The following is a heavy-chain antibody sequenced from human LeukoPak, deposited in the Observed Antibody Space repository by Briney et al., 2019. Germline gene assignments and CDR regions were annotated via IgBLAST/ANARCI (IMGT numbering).Heavy chain of an antibody. D-gene: IGHD4-17*01. Sequence: SETLSLTCTVSGGSISGTYYYWGWIRQPPGKGLEWIGSVYYSGTPYYNPSLKSRVTISVDTSKNQCSLKLSSVTAADTAVYYCARPIRSNYGDYPLRYWGQGTLVTVSS. J-gene: IGHJ4*02. CDR1: GGSISGTYYY. CDR2: VYYSGTP. V-gene: IGHV4-39*01. CDR3: ARPIRSNYGDYPLRY.